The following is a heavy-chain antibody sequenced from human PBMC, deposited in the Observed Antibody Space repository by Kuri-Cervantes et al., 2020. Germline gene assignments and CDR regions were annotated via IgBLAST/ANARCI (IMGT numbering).Heavy chain of an antibody. J-gene: IGHJ5*02. V-gene: IGHV3-13*01. CDR3: ARVFSYSRPFDP. Sequence: GGSLRLSCAASGFTFSSYDMHWVRQATGKGLEWVSAIGTAGDTYYPGSVKGRFTISRENAKNSLYLQMNSLRAGDTAVYYCARVFSYSRPFDPWGQGTLVTVSS. D-gene: IGHD2-21*01. CDR1: GFTFSSYD. CDR2: IGTAGDT.